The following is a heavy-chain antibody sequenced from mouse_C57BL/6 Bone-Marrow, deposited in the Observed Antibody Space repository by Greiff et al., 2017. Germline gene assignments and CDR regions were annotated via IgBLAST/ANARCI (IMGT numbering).Heavy chain of an antibody. CDR3: ARSSYYDGPAWFAY. Sequence: VQLQQSGAELVRPGSSVKMSCKTSGYTFTSYGINWVKQRPGQGLEWIGYIYIGNGYTEYNEKFKGKATLTSDTSSSTAYRQLSSLTSEDSAIYVCARSSYYDGPAWFAYGGQGTLVTVSA. D-gene: IGHD1-1*01. J-gene: IGHJ3*01. CDR2: IYIGNGYT. V-gene: IGHV1-58*01. CDR1: GYTFTSYG.